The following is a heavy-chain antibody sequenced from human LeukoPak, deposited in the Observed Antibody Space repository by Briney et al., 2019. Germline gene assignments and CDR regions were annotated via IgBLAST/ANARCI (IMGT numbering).Heavy chain of an antibody. Sequence: GESLKISCKGSGYSFTSYWIGRVRQMPGKGLEWMGIIYPGDSDTRYSPSFQGQVTISADKSISTAYLQWSSLKASDTAMYYCASSYYYDSSGYSNFDYWGQGTLVTVSS. CDR1: GYSFTSYW. CDR2: IYPGDSDT. J-gene: IGHJ4*02. CDR3: ASSYYYDSSGYSNFDY. D-gene: IGHD3-22*01. V-gene: IGHV5-51*01.